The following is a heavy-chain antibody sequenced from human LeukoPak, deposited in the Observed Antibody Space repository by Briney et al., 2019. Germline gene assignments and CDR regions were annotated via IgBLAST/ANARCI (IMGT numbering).Heavy chain of an antibody. Sequence: PGGSLRLSWAASGFTLCSYAMSWVRQAPGKGLEWVSTISGSAGSTYYADSVTGRFTISRDNSKNKLYRQMNSLRAEDTAVYYCAKEPCSSTSCYVDYWGQGTLVTVSS. V-gene: IGHV3-23*01. D-gene: IGHD2-2*01. CDR2: ISGSAGST. J-gene: IGHJ4*02. CDR1: GFTLCSYA. CDR3: AKEPCSSTSCYVDY.